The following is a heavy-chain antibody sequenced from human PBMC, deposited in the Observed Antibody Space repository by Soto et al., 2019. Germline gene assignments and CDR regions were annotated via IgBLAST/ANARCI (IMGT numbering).Heavy chain of an antibody. CDR2: ISGSGGST. V-gene: IGHV3-23*01. J-gene: IGHJ4*02. CDR3: AKPNDSSSWLYYFED. CDR1: GFTFSSYA. D-gene: IGHD6-13*01. Sequence: GGSLRLSCAASGFTFSSYAMSWVRQAPGKGLEWVSAISGSGGSTYYADSVKGRFTISRDNSKNTLYLQMNSLRAEDTAVYYCAKPNDSSSWLYYFEDWGQGTQVTVSS.